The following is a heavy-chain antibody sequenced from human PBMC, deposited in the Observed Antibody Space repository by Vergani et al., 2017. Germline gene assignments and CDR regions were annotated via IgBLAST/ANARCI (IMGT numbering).Heavy chain of an antibody. V-gene: IGHV4-31*03. CDR1: GDSISSGVYY. Sequence: QVQLPESGPGLVKPSQTLSLTCSVSGDSISSGVYYWNWIRQHPGKGLEWIGYIYSTGSTHHNPSLRRRINMSVDTSKNQFSLKLNSVTAADTAMYYCARIGGYDEGDALRIGYFDSWGPGILVTVSS. CDR3: ARIGGYDEGDALRIGYFDS. D-gene: IGHD3-16*01. J-gene: IGHJ4*02. CDR2: IYSTGST.